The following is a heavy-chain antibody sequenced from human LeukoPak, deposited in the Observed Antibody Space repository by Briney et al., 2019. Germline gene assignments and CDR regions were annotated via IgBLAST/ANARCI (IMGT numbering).Heavy chain of an antibody. D-gene: IGHD3-3*01. V-gene: IGHV4-31*03. CDR3: ARARSGSTLDY. J-gene: IGHJ4*02. Sequence: SETLSLTCTVSGASISSGGYYWSWIRQHPGKGLEWIEYIYYSGDTYYNPSLKSRVFISVDTSENQFSLKLSSVTAADTAVYYCARARSGSTLDYWGQGTLVTVSS. CDR1: GASISSGGYY. CDR2: IYYSGDT.